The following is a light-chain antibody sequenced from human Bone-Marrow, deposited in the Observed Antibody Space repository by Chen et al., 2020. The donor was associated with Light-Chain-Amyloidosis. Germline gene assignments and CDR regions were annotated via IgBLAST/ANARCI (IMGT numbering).Light chain of an antibody. J-gene: IGLJ1*01. CDR2: RYN. CDR3: AGWGDGLGGYG. Sequence: QSVLTQPPSASGTPGQRVTISCSGSSSDIGSNYVYWYQQLPGAAPKLLVDRYNQRPSGGRDRFAGSWSAASGSLARRGLGSEDGGDYYCAGWGDGLGGYGFGTGTKVNVL. V-gene: IGLV1-47*01. CDR1: SSDIGSNY.